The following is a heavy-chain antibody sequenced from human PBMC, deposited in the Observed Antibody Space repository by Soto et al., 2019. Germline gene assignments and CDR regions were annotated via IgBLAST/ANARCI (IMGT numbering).Heavy chain of an antibody. CDR3: ARHAYCTGGSCYSRLYYYYYYMDV. CDR1: GGSISSSNYY. V-gene: IGHV4-39*01. CDR2: IYYSGST. Sequence: QLQLQESGPGLVRPSETLSLTCTVSGGSISSSNYYWGWIRQPPGKGLEWIGSIYYSGSTYDNPSLKSRVTISVDTSKNQVSLKLSSVTAADTAVYYCARHAYCTGGSCYSRLYYYYYYMDVWGKGTTVTVSS. D-gene: IGHD2-15*01. J-gene: IGHJ6*03.